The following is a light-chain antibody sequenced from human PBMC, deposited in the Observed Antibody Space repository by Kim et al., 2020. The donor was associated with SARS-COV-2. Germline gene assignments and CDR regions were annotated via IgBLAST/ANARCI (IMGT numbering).Light chain of an antibody. CDR3: SSNAGSKKV. CDR1: SSDVGDYNY. CDR2: EVS. J-gene: IGLJ2*01. V-gene: IGLV2-8*01. Sequence: QSVLTQPPSASGSPGQSVTISCTGTSSDVGDYNYVSWYQQHPGKAPKLMIYEVSKRPSGVPDRFSGSKSGTTASLTVSGLQPDDEADYYCSSNAGSKKVFGGGTQLTVL.